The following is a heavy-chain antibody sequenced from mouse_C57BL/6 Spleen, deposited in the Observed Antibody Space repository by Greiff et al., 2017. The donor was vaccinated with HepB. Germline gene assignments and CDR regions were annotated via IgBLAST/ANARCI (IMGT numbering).Heavy chain of an antibody. D-gene: IGHD2-2*01. CDR2: INYDGSST. V-gene: IGHV5-16*01. CDR3: AREEGVTTGYYAMDY. Sequence: EVQRVESEGGLVQPGSSMKLSCTASGFTFSDYYMAWVRQVPEKGLEWVANINYDGSSTYYLDSLKSRFIISRDNAKNILYLQMSSLKSEDTATYYCAREEGVTTGYYAMDYWGQGTSVTVSS. CDR1: GFTFSDYY. J-gene: IGHJ4*01.